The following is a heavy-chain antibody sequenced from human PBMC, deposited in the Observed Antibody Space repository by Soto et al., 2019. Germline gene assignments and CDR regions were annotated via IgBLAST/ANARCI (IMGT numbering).Heavy chain of an antibody. CDR3: ARDQRGYYSGWYFDL. CDR2: ISWNSGTK. Sequence: PGGSLRLSCAASGFTFDDYAMHWVRQAPGKGLEWVSGISWNSGTKGYADSVKGRFTISRDNAKNSLYLQMNSLRAEDTAVYYCARDQRGYYSGWYFDLWGRGTLVTVSS. J-gene: IGHJ2*01. V-gene: IGHV3-9*01. CDR1: GFTFDDYA. D-gene: IGHD3-22*01.